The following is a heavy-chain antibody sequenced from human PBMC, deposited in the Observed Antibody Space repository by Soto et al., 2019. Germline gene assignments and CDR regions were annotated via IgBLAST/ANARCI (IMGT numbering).Heavy chain of an antibody. CDR3: ARDLAAAGTFDY. Sequence: GASVKVSCKASGYTFTSYGMHWVRQAPGQRLEWMGWINAGNGNTKYSQKFQGRVTITRDTSASTAYMELSSLRSEDTAVYYCARDLAAAGTFDYWGQGTLVTVSS. J-gene: IGHJ4*02. CDR2: INAGNGNT. V-gene: IGHV1-3*01. CDR1: GYTFTSYG. D-gene: IGHD6-13*01.